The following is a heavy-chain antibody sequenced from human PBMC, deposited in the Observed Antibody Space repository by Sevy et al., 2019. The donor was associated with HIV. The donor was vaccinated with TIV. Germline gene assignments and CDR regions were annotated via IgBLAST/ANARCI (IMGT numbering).Heavy chain of an antibody. Sequence: ASVKVSCKVSGYTLTELSMHWVRQAPGKGLEWMGGFDPEDGETIYAQKFQGRVTMTEDTSTDTAYMELSSLKSEDTAVYYCATNNGYSSGWYRAFDIWGQGTMVTVSS. CDR2: FDPEDGET. J-gene: IGHJ3*02. CDR3: ATNNGYSSGWYRAFDI. CDR1: GYTLTELS. V-gene: IGHV1-24*01. D-gene: IGHD6-13*01.